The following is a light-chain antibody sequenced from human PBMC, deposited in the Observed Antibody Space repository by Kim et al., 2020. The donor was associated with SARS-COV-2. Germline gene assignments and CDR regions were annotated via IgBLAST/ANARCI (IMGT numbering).Light chain of an antibody. CDR1: SSDIGVYNY. CDR3: CSYAGNNTLV. CDR2: EVT. J-gene: IGLJ3*02. Sequence: QSALTQPPSASGSPGQSVTISCTGTSSDIGVYNYVSWYQQYPGRAPQLMIYEVTKRPSGVPDRFSGSKSGNTASLTVSGLQADDEADYYCCSYAGNNTLVFGGGTQLTVL. V-gene: IGLV2-8*01.